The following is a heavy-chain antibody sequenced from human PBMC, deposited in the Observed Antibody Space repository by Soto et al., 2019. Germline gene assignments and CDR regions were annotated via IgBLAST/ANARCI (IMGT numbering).Heavy chain of an antibody. Sequence: GASLQISCKGSGCSGRTYWLAWVRQMPGKGLEWMGIIYPGDSDAGYSASFQGQVTMAADKSINTAYLQWSSLRASDTAMYFCARHSVIQHYYDSGGSPDALDIWGQSTMVTVSS. CDR1: GCSGRTYW. J-gene: IGHJ3*02. CDR3: ARHSVIQHYYDSGGSPDALDI. V-gene: IGHV5-51*01. D-gene: IGHD3-22*01. CDR2: IYPGDSDA.